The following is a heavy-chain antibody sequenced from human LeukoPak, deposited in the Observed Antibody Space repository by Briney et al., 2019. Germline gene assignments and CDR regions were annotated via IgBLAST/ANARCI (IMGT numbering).Heavy chain of an antibody. CDR2: IYYSGST. Sequence: KPSETLSLTCTVSGGSISSYYWSWIRQPPGKGLEWIGYIYYSGSTNYNPSLKSRVTISVDTSKNQFSLKLSSVTAADTAVYYCARAREDILTGYYAPDEYYYYYMDVWGKGTTVTISS. D-gene: IGHD3-9*01. V-gene: IGHV4-59*01. CDR3: ARAREDILTGYYAPDEYYYYYMDV. CDR1: GGSISSYY. J-gene: IGHJ6*03.